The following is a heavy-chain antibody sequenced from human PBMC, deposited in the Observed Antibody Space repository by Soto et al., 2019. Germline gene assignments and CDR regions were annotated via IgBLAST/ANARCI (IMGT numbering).Heavy chain of an antibody. D-gene: IGHD3-22*01. CDR3: ARESSGYYWVH. Sequence: QVQLVQSGAEVRKPGASVRVSCKASGYTLTGYYMHWVRQAPGHGLEWMGRINPSDGSTGYTQKLQDRLTLTRDTSTSTVYMEVSRLKSEDTAVYYCARESSGYYWVHWGQGTLVTVS. CDR1: GYTLTGYY. J-gene: IGHJ4*02. CDR2: INPSDGST. V-gene: IGHV1-46*04.